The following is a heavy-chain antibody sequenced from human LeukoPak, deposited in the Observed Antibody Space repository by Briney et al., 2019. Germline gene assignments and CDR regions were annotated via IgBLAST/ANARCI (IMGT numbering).Heavy chain of an antibody. CDR3: ARAFTYYDILTGYLDY. Sequence: PGGSLRLSCAASGFTFSDYYMSWIRQAPGKGLEWVSYISSSGSTIYYADSVKGRFTISRDNAKNSLYLQMNSLRAKDTAVYYCARAFTYYDILTGYLDYWGQGTLVTVSS. J-gene: IGHJ4*02. D-gene: IGHD3-9*01. CDR2: ISSSGSTI. V-gene: IGHV3-11*01. CDR1: GFTFSDYY.